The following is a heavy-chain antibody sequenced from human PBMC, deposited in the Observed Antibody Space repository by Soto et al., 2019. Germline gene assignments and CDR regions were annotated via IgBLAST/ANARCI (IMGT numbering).Heavy chain of an antibody. J-gene: IGHJ1*01. CDR1: GFSLSTSGVA. Sequence: SACTLVNPTQLLTLTYSFSGFSLSTSGVAAGWIRQRPGKGLEWLALVYWDDDKRYSPCLRDRLDITKVTSNTKFFLTMTNMAPAYTPTYYCAHAGGCRIFEVDRWANLYGHWSQGIMVTVS. CDR2: VYWDDDK. D-gene: IGHD3-3*02. V-gene: IGHV2-5*02. CDR3: AHAGGCRIFEVDRWANLYGH.